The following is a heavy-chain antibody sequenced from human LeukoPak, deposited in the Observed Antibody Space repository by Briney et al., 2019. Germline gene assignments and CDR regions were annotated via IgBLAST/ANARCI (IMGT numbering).Heavy chain of an antibody. Sequence: HPGGSLRLSCAASGFTFNSYAMHWVRQAPGKGLEWVAVISYDGSDKYYADPVKGRFNISRDDSKNTLYLEMNSLRAEDTALYYCARQVASGSYYFDYWGQGTLVTVSS. CDR1: GFTFNSYA. V-gene: IGHV3-30-3*01. CDR2: ISYDGSDK. J-gene: IGHJ4*02. CDR3: ARQVASGSYYFDY. D-gene: IGHD3-10*01.